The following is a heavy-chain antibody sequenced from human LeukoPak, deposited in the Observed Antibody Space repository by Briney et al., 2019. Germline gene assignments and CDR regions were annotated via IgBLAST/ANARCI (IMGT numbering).Heavy chain of an antibody. CDR2: INHSGST. V-gene: IGHV4-34*01. D-gene: IGHD3-10*01. Sequence: PSETLSLTCAVYGGSFSGYYWSWIRQPPGKGLEWIGEINHSGSTNYNPSLKSRVTISVDTSKNQFSLKLSSVTAEDTAVYYCAKETYYYGSGSYDYWGQGTLVTVSS. J-gene: IGHJ4*02. CDR1: GGSFSGYY. CDR3: AKETYYYGSGSYDY.